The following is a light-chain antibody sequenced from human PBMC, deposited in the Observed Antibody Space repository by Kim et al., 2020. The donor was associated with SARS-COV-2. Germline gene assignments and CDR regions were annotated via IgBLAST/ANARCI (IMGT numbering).Light chain of an antibody. CDR2: RDS. Sequence: SYELTQPLSVSVALGQTARITCGGNNIGSKNVHWYQQKPGQAPVLVIYRDSNRPSWIPERFSGSNSGNTATLTISRAQAGDEADYYCQVWDSSTVVFGGG. CDR3: QVWDSSTVV. CDR1: NIGSKN. J-gene: IGLJ2*01. V-gene: IGLV3-9*01.